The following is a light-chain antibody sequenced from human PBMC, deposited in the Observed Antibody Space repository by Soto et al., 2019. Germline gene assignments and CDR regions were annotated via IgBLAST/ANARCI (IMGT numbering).Light chain of an antibody. V-gene: IGKV1-5*01. J-gene: IGKJ1*01. Sequence: DIQMTQSPSTLSASVGDRVTITCRASQSISSWLAWYQQKPWKAPKLLIYDASSLESGVPSRFSGSGSGTEFTLTISSLQPDDFATYYCQQYNSYSWTFGQGTKLEIK. CDR3: QQYNSYSWT. CDR2: DAS. CDR1: QSISSW.